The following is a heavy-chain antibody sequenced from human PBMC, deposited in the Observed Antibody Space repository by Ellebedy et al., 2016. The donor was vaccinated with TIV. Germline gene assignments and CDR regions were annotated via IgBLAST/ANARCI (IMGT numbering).Heavy chain of an antibody. CDR3: ANGSFPFGDKSERIYSFQY. D-gene: IGHD2/OR15-2a*01. Sequence: PGGSLRLSCTASGFIVSTNHMSWVRQAPGKGLEWVGGYTNYADSVKGRFTISTHNSRNTLYLQMTNLRTEDTAVYYCANGSFPFGDKSERIYSFQYWGQGTLVTVSS. CDR2: GYT. J-gene: IGHJ4*02. CDR1: GFIVSTNH. V-gene: IGHV3-53*04.